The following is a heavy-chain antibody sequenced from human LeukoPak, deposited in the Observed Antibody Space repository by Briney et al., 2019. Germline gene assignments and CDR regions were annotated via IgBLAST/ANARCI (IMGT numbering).Heavy chain of an antibody. CDR3: AKDHSSGWPYCFPY. CDR2: IRYDGSNK. V-gene: IGHV3-30*02. CDR1: GFTFSSYG. D-gene: IGHD6-19*01. Sequence: GGSLRLSCAASGFTFSSYGMHWVRQAPGKGLEWVAFIRYDGSNKYDADSVKGRFTISRDNSKNTLFLQMNSLRAEDTAVYYCAKDHSSGWPYCFPYWGQGTLVTVSS. J-gene: IGHJ4*02.